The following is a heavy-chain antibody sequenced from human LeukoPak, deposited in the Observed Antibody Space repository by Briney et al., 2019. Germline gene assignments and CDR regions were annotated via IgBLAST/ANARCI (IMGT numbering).Heavy chain of an antibody. CDR3: ARAPAIYASGSYFNV. CDR2: IYAGGST. D-gene: IGHD3-10*01. V-gene: IGHV3-53*01. Sequence: GGSLRLSCAASGSTVSSNYMSWVRQAPGKGLEWVSVIYAGGSTFYADSVKGRFTISRDNSKNTLFLQMNSLRAEDTAVYYCARAPAIYASGSYFNVWGQGTLVTVSS. CDR1: GSTVSSNY. J-gene: IGHJ4*02.